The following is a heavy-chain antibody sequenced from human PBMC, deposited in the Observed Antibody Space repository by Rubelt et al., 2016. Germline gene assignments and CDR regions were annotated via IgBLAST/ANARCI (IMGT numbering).Heavy chain of an antibody. CDR1: GGSISSTTYY. D-gene: IGHD2-2*01. Sequence: QLQLQESGPGLVKPSETLSLTCTVSGGSISSTTYYWGWVRQPPGKGLEWIGSIYYNGNTYYNPSLKSRVTISVDTSKSQFYLRVSSVTAAGPALYYCAGDYILALPAAPVGWFDPWGQGTPVTVSS. CDR2: IYYNGNT. J-gene: IGHJ5*02. V-gene: IGHV4-39*01. CDR3: AGDYILALPAAPVGWFDP.